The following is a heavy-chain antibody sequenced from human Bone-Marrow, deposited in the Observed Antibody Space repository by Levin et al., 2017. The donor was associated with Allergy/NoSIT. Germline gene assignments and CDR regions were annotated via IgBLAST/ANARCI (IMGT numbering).Heavy chain of an antibody. CDR1: GFTFSSYT. J-gene: IGHJ6*02. D-gene: IGHD3-3*01. Sequence: PGGSLRLSCVASGFTFSSYTMSWVRQAPGKGLEWVSGIRGGGGDTYYADSVKGRFTISRDNSKNTLYLQMNSLRAEDTAIYYCAKDWSYYYYGLDVWGQGTTVTVSS. CDR3: AKDWSYYYYGLDV. CDR2: IRGGGGDT. V-gene: IGHV3-23*01.